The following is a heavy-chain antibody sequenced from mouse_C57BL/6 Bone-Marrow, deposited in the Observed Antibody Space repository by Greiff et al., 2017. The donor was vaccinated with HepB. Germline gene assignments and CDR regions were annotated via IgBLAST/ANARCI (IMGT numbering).Heavy chain of an antibody. CDR2: ISSGGDYI. CDR3: TREGDGYLYYFDY. CDR1: GFTFSSYA. Sequence: EVKLEESGEGLVKPGGSLKLSCAASGFTFSSYAMSWVRQTPEKRLEWVAYISSGGDYIYYADTVKGRFTISRDNARNTLYLQMSSLKSEDTAMYNCTREGDGYLYYFDYWGQGTTLTVSS. V-gene: IGHV5-9-1*02. J-gene: IGHJ2*01. D-gene: IGHD2-3*01.